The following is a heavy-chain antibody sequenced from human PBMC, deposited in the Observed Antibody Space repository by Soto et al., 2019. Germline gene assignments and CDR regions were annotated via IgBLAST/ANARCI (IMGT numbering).Heavy chain of an antibody. D-gene: IGHD3-16*01. J-gene: IGHJ4*02. V-gene: IGHV2-5*02. CDR2: IYWDDDK. CDR3: VHKGGGDRILDY. Sequence: QITLKESGPTLVKPTQTLTLTCTFSGFSLSTSGVGVGWIRQPPGKALEWLALIYWDDDKRYSPSLKSRLTITKDXSKNQVVXXXXXXXPVDTATYYCVHKGGGDRILDYWGQGTLVTVSS. CDR1: GFSLSTSGVG.